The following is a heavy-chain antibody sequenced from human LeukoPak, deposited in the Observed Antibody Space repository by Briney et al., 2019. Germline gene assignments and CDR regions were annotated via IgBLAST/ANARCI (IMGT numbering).Heavy chain of an antibody. V-gene: IGHV4-59*01. CDR3: AGGPRPGWFDP. CDR2: IYYSGST. Sequence: SETLSLTCTVSGGSISSYYWSWIRQPPGKGLEWIGYIYYSGSTNYNPSLKSRVTISVDTSKNQFSLKLSSVTAADTAVYYCAGGPRPGWFDPWGQGTLVTVSS. D-gene: IGHD2-15*01. J-gene: IGHJ5*02. CDR1: GGSISSYY.